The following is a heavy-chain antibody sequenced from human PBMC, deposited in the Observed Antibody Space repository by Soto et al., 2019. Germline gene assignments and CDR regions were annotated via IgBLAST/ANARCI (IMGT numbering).Heavy chain of an antibody. Sequence: QVQLVQSGAEVKKPGSSVKVSCTASGGAFRNYAVSWVRQAPGQGLEWMGAVMPTFGAGVYAQKFQARLTIFADESTNTAYLNVSSLTFGDTAIYYCAASRGFYEAMDVWGQGTTLTVSS. V-gene: IGHV1-69*01. J-gene: IGHJ6*02. CDR1: GGAFRNYA. CDR3: AASRGFYEAMDV. CDR2: VMPTFGAG. D-gene: IGHD3-22*01.